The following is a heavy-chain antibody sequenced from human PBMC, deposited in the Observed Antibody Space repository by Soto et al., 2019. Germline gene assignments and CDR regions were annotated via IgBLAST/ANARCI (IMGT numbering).Heavy chain of an antibody. D-gene: IGHD2-2*01. CDR1: GGTFGSYV. V-gene: IGHV1-69*01. J-gene: IGHJ3*02. CDR2: IMPIFGTP. CDR3: ARSGVAAAIGKPTRDDAFDI. Sequence: QVQLVQSGAEVKKSGSSVKVSCKASGGTFGSYVINWVRQAPGHGLEWMGGIMPIFGTPNYAQKFQGRVTISADESTSTAYMELSSLRSDDTAVFYCARSGVAAAIGKPTRDDAFDIWGQGTMVIVSS.